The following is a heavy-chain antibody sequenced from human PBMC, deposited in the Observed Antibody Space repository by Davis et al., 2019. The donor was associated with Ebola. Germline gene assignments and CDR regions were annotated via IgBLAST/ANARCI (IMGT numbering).Heavy chain of an antibody. D-gene: IGHD1-26*01. V-gene: IGHV4-39*01. CDR1: GGSISSSSYY. Sequence: SETLPLTCTVSGGSISSSSYYWGWIRQPPGKGLEWIGSIYYSGSTYYNPSLKSRVTISVDTSKNQFSLKLSSVTAADTAVYYCARHSGSYYYYYYYGMDVWGQGTTVTVSS. CDR2: IYYSGST. CDR3: ARHSGSYYYYYYYGMDV. J-gene: IGHJ6*02.